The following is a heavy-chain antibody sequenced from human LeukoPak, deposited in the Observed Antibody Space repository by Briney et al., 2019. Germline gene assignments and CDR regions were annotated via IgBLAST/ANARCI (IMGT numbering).Heavy chain of an antibody. V-gene: IGHV5-51*01. Sequence: GESLKIPCYGSGFGLTNYWIGWVRQMPGKGLEWMGIIYPGDSDTRYSPSFQGQVTISADKSITTAYLQMSSLDTSDTAIYYCARLLNYDDLDYWGQGTLVTVSS. J-gene: IGHJ4*02. D-gene: IGHD3-22*01. CDR3: ARLLNYDDLDY. CDR2: IYPGDSDT. CDR1: GFGLTNYW.